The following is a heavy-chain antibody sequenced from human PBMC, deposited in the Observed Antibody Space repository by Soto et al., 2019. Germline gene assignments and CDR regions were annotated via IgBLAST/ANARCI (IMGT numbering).Heavy chain of an antibody. Sequence: SETLSLTCTVSGGSIISGGYYWILIRQHPGKGLEWIGYIYYSGSTYYNPSLKSRVTISVDTSKNQFSLKLSSVTAADTAVYYCARSSQSTVTTFDHWGQGTLVTVSS. D-gene: IGHD4-17*01. CDR2: IYYSGST. CDR3: ARSSQSTVTTFDH. J-gene: IGHJ5*02. V-gene: IGHV4-31*03. CDR1: GGSIISGGYY.